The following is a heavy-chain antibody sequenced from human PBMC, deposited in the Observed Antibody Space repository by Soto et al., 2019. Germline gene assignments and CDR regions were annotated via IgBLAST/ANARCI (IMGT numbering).Heavy chain of an antibody. CDR1: GFTFSNSA. Sequence: SVKVSCKTSGFTFSNSAVQWVRQARGQRLEWLGWIIVGSGQTKYEQKLQERVTITRDMSTSTAYMELSSLRPEDTAVYYCARIPRARSGWYGIDYWGQGTLVTVSS. CDR3: ARIPRARSGWYGIDY. D-gene: IGHD6-19*01. CDR2: IIVGSGQT. J-gene: IGHJ4*02. V-gene: IGHV1-58*01.